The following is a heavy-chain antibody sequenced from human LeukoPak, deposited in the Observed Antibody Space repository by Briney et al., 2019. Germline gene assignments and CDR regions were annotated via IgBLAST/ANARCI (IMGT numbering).Heavy chain of an antibody. J-gene: IGHJ4*02. Sequence: ASVKVSCKASGYTFTSYDINWVRQATGQGLEWMGWMNPNSGNTGYAQKFQDRVTITRNTSISTAYMELSNLRSEDTAVYYCARGSGAITMVRGVSLGYWGQGTLVTVSS. V-gene: IGHV1-8*01. CDR2: MNPNSGNT. CDR1: GYTFTSYD. D-gene: IGHD3-10*01. CDR3: ARGSGAITMVRGVSLGY.